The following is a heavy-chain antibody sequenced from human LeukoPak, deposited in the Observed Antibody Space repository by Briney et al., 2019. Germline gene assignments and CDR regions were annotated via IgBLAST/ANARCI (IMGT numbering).Heavy chain of an antibody. CDR1: GGSISSYY. J-gene: IGHJ6*03. CDR3: ARDDYYYYYMDV. CDR2: IYTSGST. Sequence: SETLSLTCTVSGGSISSYYWSWIRQPAGEGLEWIGRIYTSGSTNYNPSLKSRVTMSVDTSKNHFSLKLSSVTAADTAVYYCARDDYYYYYMDVWGKGTTVTVSS. V-gene: IGHV4-4*07.